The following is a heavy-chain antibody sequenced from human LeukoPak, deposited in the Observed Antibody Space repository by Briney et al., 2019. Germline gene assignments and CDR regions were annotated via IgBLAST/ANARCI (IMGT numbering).Heavy chain of an antibody. D-gene: IGHD3-10*01. CDR3: ARTGSEVPVDY. V-gene: IGHV4-4*02. CDR1: GGSIINSNW. CDR2: IDHSGST. Sequence: PSGTLSLTCAVSGGSIINSNWWSWVRQPPGKGLEWIGEIDHSGSTSYNPSLKSRVTMSVDRSQNQFSLRLSTVTAADTAVYYCARTGSEVPVDYWGQGTLVTVSS. J-gene: IGHJ4*02.